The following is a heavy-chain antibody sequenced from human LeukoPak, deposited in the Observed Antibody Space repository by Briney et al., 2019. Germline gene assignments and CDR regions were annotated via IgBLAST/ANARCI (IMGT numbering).Heavy chain of an antibody. CDR2: INHSGST. J-gene: IGHJ4*02. V-gene: IGHV4-34*01. D-gene: IGHD5-12*01. CDR3: ARARGTVAIDY. Sequence: SETLSLTCAVYGESFSGYDWTWIRQPPGKGLEWIGEINHSGSTNYNPSLKSRVTISADTSKNQFSLKMRSMTAADTAVYYCARARGTVAIDYWGQGTLVTVSS. CDR1: GESFSGYD.